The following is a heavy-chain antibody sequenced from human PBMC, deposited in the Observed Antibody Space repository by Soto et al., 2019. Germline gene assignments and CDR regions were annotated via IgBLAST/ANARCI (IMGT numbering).Heavy chain of an antibody. CDR1: GYTFTSYY. D-gene: IGHD3-10*01. CDR3: TLGFGELLWTYLFDY. J-gene: IGHJ4*02. Sequence: ASVKVSCKASGYTFTSYYRHWVRQAPGQGLEWMGIINPSGGSTSYAQKFQGRVTMTRDTSTSTVYMELSSLRSEDTAVYYCTLGFGELLWTYLFDYWGQGTLV. CDR2: INPSGGST. V-gene: IGHV1-46*03.